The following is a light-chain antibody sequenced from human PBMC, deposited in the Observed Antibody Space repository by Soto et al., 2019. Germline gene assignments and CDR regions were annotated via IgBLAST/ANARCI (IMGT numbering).Light chain of an antibody. V-gene: IGKV3-20*01. CDR2: GAS. Sequence: EIVLTQSPGTLSLSPGERATLSCRASQSVSYSYLAWYQQKPGQAPRLLIYGASSRATGLPDRFSGSGSGTDFTLTISRLEPEDFAVYYCQPYGSSQSFGQGTKVELK. CDR1: QSVSYSY. CDR3: QPYGSSQS. J-gene: IGKJ1*01.